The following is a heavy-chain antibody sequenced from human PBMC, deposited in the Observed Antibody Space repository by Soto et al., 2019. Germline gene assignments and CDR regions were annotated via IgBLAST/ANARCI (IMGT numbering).Heavy chain of an antibody. D-gene: IGHD5-18*01. V-gene: IGHV1-18*01. CDR2: ISAYNGNT. CDR1: GYTFTSYG. J-gene: IGHJ6*02. CDR3: ARDGVDTATGYYYGMDV. Sequence: QVQLVQSGAEVKKPGASVKVSCKASGYTFTSYGISWVRQAPGRGLEWMGWISAYNGNTNYAQKLQGRVTMTTDTSTSTAYMGLRSLRSDDTAVYYCARDGVDTATGYYYGMDVWGQGTTVTVSS.